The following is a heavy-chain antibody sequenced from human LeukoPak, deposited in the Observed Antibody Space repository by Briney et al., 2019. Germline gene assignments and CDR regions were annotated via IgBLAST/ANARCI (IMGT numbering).Heavy chain of an antibody. V-gene: IGHV1-69*04. CDR3: ARNGEFGEYHVPI. D-gene: IGHD3-10*01. Sequence: ASVRVSCKASGGTLSNYALTWVRQAPGQGLEWMGRIMPVLGSPNYAQKFQGRITITADKSTSTAYMELTSLRSEDTAVYYCARNGEFGEYHVPIWGQGTMVTVSS. CDR1: GGTLSNYA. J-gene: IGHJ3*02. CDR2: IMPVLGSP.